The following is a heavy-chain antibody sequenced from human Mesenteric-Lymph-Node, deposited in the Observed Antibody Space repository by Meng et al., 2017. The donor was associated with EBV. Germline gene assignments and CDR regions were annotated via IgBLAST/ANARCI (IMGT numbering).Heavy chain of an antibody. CDR1: GFTFSSYA. Sequence: VERVESGGDVVQPGRSLRLSCAAFGFTFSSYAMHWVRQAPGKGLEWVARISDDGRNKYYADSVKGRFTISRDNSKNTLYLQMNSLRAEDTAVYYCVRDRDSGTYYRLDYWGQGTLVTVSS. V-gene: IGHV3-30*04. D-gene: IGHD1-26*01. CDR2: ISDDGRNK. CDR3: VRDRDSGTYYRLDY. J-gene: IGHJ4*02.